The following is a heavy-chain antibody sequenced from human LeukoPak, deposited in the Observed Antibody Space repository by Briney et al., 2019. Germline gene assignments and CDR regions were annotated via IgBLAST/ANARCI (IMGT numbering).Heavy chain of an antibody. CDR2: IWYDGSNK. Sequence: GGSLRLSCAASGFTFSSYGMHWVRQAPGMGLEWVAVIWYDGSNKYYADSVKGRFTISRDNSKNTLYLQMNSLRAEDTAVYYCAREGRCGGDCYYDYWGQGTLVTVSS. CDR3: AREGRCGGDCYYDY. J-gene: IGHJ4*02. D-gene: IGHD2-21*02. V-gene: IGHV3-33*01. CDR1: GFTFSSYG.